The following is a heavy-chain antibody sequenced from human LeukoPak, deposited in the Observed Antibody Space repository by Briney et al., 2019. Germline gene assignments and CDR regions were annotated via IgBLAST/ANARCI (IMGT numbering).Heavy chain of an antibody. D-gene: IGHD5-12*01. CDR1: GYSISSGGYY. CDR3: ARAGSSGYENDY. CDR2: IYHSGST. J-gene: IGHJ4*02. Sequence: SETLSLTCTVSGYSISSGGYYWGWIRQPPGKGLEWIGSIYHSGSTYYNPSLKSRVTISVDTSKNQFSLKLSSVTAADTAVYYCARAGSSGYENDYWGQGTLVTVSS. V-gene: IGHV4-38-2*02.